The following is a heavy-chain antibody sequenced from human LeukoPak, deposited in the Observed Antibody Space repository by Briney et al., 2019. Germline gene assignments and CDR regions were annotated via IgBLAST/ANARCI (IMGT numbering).Heavy chain of an antibody. CDR1: GGSISSYY. CDR2: IYTSGST. V-gene: IGHV4-4*07. CDR3: ARDGYSYGYVASHFDY. J-gene: IGHJ4*02. Sequence: SETLSLTCTVSGGSISSYYWSWIRQPAGKGLEWIGRIYTSGSTNYNPPLKSRVTMSVDTSKNQFSLKLSSVTAADTAVYYCARDGYSYGYVASHFDYWGQGTLVTVSS. D-gene: IGHD5-18*01.